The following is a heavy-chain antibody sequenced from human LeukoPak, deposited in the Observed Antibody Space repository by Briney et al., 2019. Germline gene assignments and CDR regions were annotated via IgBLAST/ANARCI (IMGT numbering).Heavy chain of an antibody. CDR3: ARARLVNNYYYYGMDV. J-gene: IGHJ6*02. V-gene: IGHV3-53*04. CDR1: GFTVSSNY. D-gene: IGHD3-9*01. CDR2: IYSGGST. Sequence: GGSLRLSCAASGFTVSSNYMSWVRQAPGKGLEWVSVIYSGGSTYYADSVKGRFTISRHNSKNTLYLQMNSLRAEDTAVYYCARARLVNNYYYYGMDVWGQGTTVTVSS.